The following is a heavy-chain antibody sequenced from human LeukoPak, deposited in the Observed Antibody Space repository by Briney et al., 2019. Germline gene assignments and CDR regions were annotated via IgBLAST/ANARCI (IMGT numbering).Heavy chain of an antibody. D-gene: IGHD6-6*01. CDR1: GYTFTSYD. V-gene: IGHV1-8*01. Sequence: ASVKVSCKASGYTFTSYDINWVRQATGQGLEWMGWMNPNSGNTGYAQKFQGRVTMTRNTSISTAYMELSSLRSEDTAVYYCARETRPGSSSSFPGYYYYGMDVWGQGTTVTVSS. CDR2: MNPNSGNT. CDR3: ARETRPGSSSSFPGYYYYGMDV. J-gene: IGHJ6*02.